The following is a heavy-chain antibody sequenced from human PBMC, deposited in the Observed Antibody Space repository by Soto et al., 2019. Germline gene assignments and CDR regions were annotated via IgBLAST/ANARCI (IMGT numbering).Heavy chain of an antibody. J-gene: IGHJ4*02. Sequence: SGPTLVNPTQTLTLTCTFSGFPLSTSGMCVSWIRQPPGEALEWLARIDWDDDKYYSTSLKTRLTISKDTSTNQVVLTMTNMDPVDTATYYCAGIGYCSSASCGYFDYWDQETLVTVSS. CDR3: AGIGYCSSASCGYFDY. CDR2: IDWDDDK. V-gene: IGHV2-70*11. CDR1: GFPLSTSGMC. D-gene: IGHD2-2*03.